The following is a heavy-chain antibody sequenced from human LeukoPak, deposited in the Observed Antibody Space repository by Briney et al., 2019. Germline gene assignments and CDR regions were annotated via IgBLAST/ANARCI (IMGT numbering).Heavy chain of an antibody. Sequence: GGSLRLSCAASGFTFSSYWMSWVRQAPGKGLEWVANIKREGSDKYYVDSVKGRFTISRDNAKNSLNLQMNSLRAEDTAVYYCARGSDILTGYLFRFDYWGQGTLVTVPS. CDR3: ARGSDILTGYLFRFDY. D-gene: IGHD3-9*01. V-gene: IGHV3-7*01. J-gene: IGHJ4*02. CDR1: GFTFSSYW. CDR2: IKREGSDK.